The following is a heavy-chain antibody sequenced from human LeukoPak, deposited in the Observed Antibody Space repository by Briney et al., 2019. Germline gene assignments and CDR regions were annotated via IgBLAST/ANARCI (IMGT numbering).Heavy chain of an antibody. Sequence: PGGSLRLSCAASGFTFSSHGMNWVRQAPGKGLEWVSGISPSGGITYYTDSVKGRFTISRDNSKNTQSLQMNSLRAEDTAVYYCARDSITMTVVVGDLDYWGQGTLVTVSS. CDR2: ISPSGGIT. J-gene: IGHJ4*02. CDR1: GFTFSSHG. D-gene: IGHD3-22*01. V-gene: IGHV3-23*01. CDR3: ARDSITMTVVVGDLDY.